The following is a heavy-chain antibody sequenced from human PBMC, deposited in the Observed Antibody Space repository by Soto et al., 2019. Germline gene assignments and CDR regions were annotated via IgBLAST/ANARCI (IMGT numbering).Heavy chain of an antibody. Sequence: ASVKVSCKASGDTFTTNYLHWVRQAPGQGLEWMGRINPNNGAALYAQEFQGRLILTTDTSTSTVYMDLNSVKSEDSAVYYCASRVLCDMDVWGQGTTVTVSS. V-gene: IGHV1-46*01. CDR1: GDTFTTNY. CDR3: ASRVLCDMDV. D-gene: IGHD2-21*01. J-gene: IGHJ6*02. CDR2: INPNNGAA.